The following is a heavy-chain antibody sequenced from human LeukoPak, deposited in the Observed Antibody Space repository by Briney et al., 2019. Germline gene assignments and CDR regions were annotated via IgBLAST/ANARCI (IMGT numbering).Heavy chain of an antibody. D-gene: IGHD6-13*01. Sequence: SETLSLTCSVSGGSISSSNYYWSWIRQPPGKGLEWIGYIYYSGSTNYNPSLKSRATISVDTSKNQFSLKLSSVTAADTAVYYCARNLGGSSWVFDYWGQGTLVTVSS. J-gene: IGHJ4*02. CDR3: ARNLGGSSWVFDY. CDR1: GGSISSSNYY. V-gene: IGHV4-61*05. CDR2: IYYSGST.